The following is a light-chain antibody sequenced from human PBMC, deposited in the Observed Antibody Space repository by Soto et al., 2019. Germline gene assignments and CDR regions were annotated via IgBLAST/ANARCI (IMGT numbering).Light chain of an antibody. Sequence: QSALTQPPSVSGAPGQRVTISCTGSSSNIGAGYDVHWYQQLPGTAPKLLIYGNSNRPSGVPDRFSGSKSGTSASLAITGRQAEDEADYYCQSYDSSLSGFYVFGTGTKVTVL. CDR3: QSYDSSLSGFYV. CDR2: GNS. V-gene: IGLV1-40*01. CDR1: SSNIGAGYD. J-gene: IGLJ1*01.